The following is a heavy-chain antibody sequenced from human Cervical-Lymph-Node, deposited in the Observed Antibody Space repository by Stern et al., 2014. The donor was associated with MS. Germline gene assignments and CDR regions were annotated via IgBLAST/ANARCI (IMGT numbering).Heavy chain of an antibody. J-gene: IGHJ4*02. CDR3: TKAEHDY. D-gene: IGHD1-14*01. CDR2: INPDSGAT. Sequence: QMQLVQSGAEVKKPGASVKVSCKASGYTFTGQYLHWVRQAPGQGLEWMGRINPDSGATNDAQKFQGRVTLTGDTSITTAYMELNRLRSDDTAVYYCTKAEHDYWGQGTLVTVSS. V-gene: IGHV1-2*06. CDR1: GYTFTGQY.